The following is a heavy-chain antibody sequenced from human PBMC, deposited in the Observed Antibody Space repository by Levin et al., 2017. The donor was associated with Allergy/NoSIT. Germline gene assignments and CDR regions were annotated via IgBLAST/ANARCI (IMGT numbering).Heavy chain of an antibody. CDR2: ISYDGSNK. CDR1: GFTFSSYG. V-gene: IGHV3-30*18. Sequence: GGSLRLSCAASGFTFSSYGMHWVRQAPGKGLEWVAVISYDGSNKYYADSVKGRFTISRDNSKNTLYLQMNSLRAEDTAVYYCAKVSYGYDFDYWGQGTLVTVSS. J-gene: IGHJ4*02. D-gene: IGHD5-18*01. CDR3: AKVSYGYDFDY.